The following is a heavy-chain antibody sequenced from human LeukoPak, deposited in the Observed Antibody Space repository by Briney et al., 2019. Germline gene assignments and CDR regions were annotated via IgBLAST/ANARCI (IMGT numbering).Heavy chain of an antibody. V-gene: IGHV3-74*01. J-gene: IGHJ5*02. CDR2: IKYDGSST. CDR3: ARASYYYDSSGSFDP. CDR1: GFTFSSHW. D-gene: IGHD3-22*01. Sequence: GGSLRLSCVDSGFTFSSHWMHWVRQAPGKGLVWVSRIKYDGSSTNYADSVKGRFTISRDNAKNSLYLQMNSLRADDTAVYYCARASYYYDSSGSFDPWGQGTLVTVSS.